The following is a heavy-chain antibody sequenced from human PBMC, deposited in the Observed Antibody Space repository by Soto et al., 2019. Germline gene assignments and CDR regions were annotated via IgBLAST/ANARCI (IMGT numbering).Heavy chain of an antibody. CDR3: ARAPRTYDFPYYFDN. CDR1: GFTFSSYA. CDR2: ISGSST. D-gene: IGHD3-3*01. V-gene: IGHV3-23*01. J-gene: IGHJ4*02. Sequence: EEQLLESGGGLGQPGGSLRLTCAASGFTFSSYAMSWVRQAPGKGLEWVSAISGSSTYYADSVKGRFTISRDNSKDTLYLQMNSLRAEDTAVYYCARAPRTYDFPYYFDNWGQGALVTVSS.